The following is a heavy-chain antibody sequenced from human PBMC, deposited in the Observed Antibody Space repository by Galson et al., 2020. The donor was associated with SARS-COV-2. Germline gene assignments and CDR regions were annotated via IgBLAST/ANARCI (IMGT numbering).Heavy chain of an antibody. V-gene: IGHV2-70*11. J-gene: IGHJ3*02. CDR2: IDWDDDK. CDR3: ARMSDRLLDAFDI. CDR1: GFSLTTSGMS. Sequence: SGPTLVKPTQTLTLTCTFSGFSLTTSGMSVSWIRQPPGKALEWLARIDWDDDKYYSRSLKTRLTISKDTSKNQVVLIMTNMDPVDTATYYCARMSDRLLDAFDIWGQGTMVTVSS. D-gene: IGHD2-2*01.